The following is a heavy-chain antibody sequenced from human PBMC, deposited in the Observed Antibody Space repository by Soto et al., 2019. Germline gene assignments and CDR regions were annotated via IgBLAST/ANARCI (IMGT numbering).Heavy chain of an antibody. V-gene: IGHV4-31*03. CDR2: IYDSGST. CDR3: ARSSRSYFDY. J-gene: IGHJ4*02. Sequence: QVQLQESGPGLVKPSQTLSPTCTVSGGSISRSGYFWSWIRQHPGKGLEWIGYIYDSGSTYYNPSLKSRVSLSVDTSKNQFSLNLTSVTAADTAMYYCARSSRSYFDYWGQGTLVTVSS. CDR1: GGSISRSGYF.